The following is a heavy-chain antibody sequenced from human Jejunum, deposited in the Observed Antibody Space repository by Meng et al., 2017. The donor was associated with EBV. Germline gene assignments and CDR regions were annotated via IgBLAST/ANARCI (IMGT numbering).Heavy chain of an antibody. D-gene: IGHD1-26*01. CDR1: CVSVNSSRNN. J-gene: IGHJ4*02. CDR3: ATLGGVPGSAY. CDR2: NYSSGSA. Sequence: LLDSGRCLCNPLKTLSLTSSCSCVSVNSSRNNWSCVRQPPGNGLGCIGDNYSSGSASYNPSLKSHVTISVDKSKDQVSLRQNSVTASDSAVYGRATLGGVPGSAYWGQGNLVTVSS. V-gene: IGHV4-61*01.